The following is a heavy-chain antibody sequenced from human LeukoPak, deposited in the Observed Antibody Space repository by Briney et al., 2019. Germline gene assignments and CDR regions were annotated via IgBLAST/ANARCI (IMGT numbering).Heavy chain of an antibody. J-gene: IGHJ4*02. CDR1: GYTFTSYH. Sequence: ASVKVSCKASGYTFTSYHMHWVRQAPGQGLEWMGIINPSGGSTNYAQKFQGRVTMTRDMSTTTVYMELSSLRSEDTAVYYCARGFYGQTFDYWGQGTLVTVSS. CDR3: ARGFYGQTFDY. CDR2: INPSGGST. V-gene: IGHV1-46*01. D-gene: IGHD2/OR15-2a*01.